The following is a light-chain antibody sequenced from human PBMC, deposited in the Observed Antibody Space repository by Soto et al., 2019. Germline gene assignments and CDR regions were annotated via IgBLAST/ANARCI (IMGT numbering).Light chain of an antibody. Sequence: EIVLTQSPGTLSLFPGERATLSCRASQSVSSTYFAWYRQKPGQPPSLLIYGASNRATGVPDRFSGSGSGPDFTLTISRLEPEDFAVYWCQQYDSSPRTFGQGTKVEIK. V-gene: IGKV3-20*01. CDR3: QQYDSSPRT. CDR1: QSVSSTY. J-gene: IGKJ1*01. CDR2: GAS.